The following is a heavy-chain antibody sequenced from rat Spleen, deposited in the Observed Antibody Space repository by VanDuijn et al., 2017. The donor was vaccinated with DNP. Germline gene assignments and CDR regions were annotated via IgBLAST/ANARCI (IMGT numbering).Heavy chain of an antibody. CDR3: ARDQGF. J-gene: IGHJ1*01. Sequence: EVQLVESGGDLVQPGRSLKLSCVASGFTFNNYWMTWIRPVPGKGLEWVASITSSGGSTYYPDSVKGRFTISRDNAKNTLYLQMNSLRSEDTATYYCARDQGFWGPGTMVTVSS. V-gene: IGHV5-31*01. CDR1: GFTFNNYW. CDR2: ITSSGGST.